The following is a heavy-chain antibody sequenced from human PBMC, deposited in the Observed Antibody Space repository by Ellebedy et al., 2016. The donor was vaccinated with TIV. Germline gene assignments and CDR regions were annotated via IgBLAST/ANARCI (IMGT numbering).Heavy chain of an antibody. V-gene: IGHV1-69*13. CDR1: GGTFSSYA. CDR2: IIPIFDTT. CDR3: ARGRYYDGDGYNWFDP. Sequence: AASVKVSCKASGGTFSSYAISWVRQAPGQGLEWMGGIIPIFDTTNYAQKFQGRVTITADESTNTAYMELSSLRSEDTAVYYCARGRYYDGDGYNWFDPWGQGTLITVSS. D-gene: IGHD3-22*01. J-gene: IGHJ5*02.